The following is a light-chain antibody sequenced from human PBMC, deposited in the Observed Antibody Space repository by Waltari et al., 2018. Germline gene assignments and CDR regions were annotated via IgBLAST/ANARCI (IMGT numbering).Light chain of an antibody. CDR3: SSYTIANTVI. CDR2: DVT. V-gene: IGLV2-14*03. CDR1: SSDIGGYNY. Sequence: QSALTQPASVSGSPGQSITISCTGTSSDIGGYNYVSWYQQHPGKAPKLMIFDVTKRPSGVSDRFSGSKSGNTASLTISGLHTDDESDYYCSSYTIANTVIFGGGTKVTVL. J-gene: IGLJ2*01.